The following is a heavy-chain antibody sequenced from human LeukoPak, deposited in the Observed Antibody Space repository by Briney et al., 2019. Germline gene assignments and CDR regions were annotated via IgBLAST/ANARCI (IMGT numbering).Heavy chain of an antibody. J-gene: IGHJ4*02. CDR3: ASWYYYGSGSYSLYAY. V-gene: IGHV4-39*01. D-gene: IGHD3-10*01. Sequence: SETLSLTCTVSGGSISSSSYYWGWIRQPPGKGLEWIGSIYYSGSTYYNPSLKSRITISVDTSKNQFSLKLSSVTAADTAVYYCASWYYYGSGSYSLYAYWGQGTLVTVSS. CDR2: IYYSGST. CDR1: GGSISSSSYY.